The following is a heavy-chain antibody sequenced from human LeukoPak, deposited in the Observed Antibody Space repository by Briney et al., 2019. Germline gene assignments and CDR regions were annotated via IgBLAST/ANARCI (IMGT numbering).Heavy chain of an antibody. CDR2: ISGGGDA. CDR3: AKEGITGADS. J-gene: IGHJ4*02. Sequence: PGGSLTLSCTASGFPFNRFAMSWVRQAPGQGLAWVSAISGGGDAHDADSVKGRFTISRDNSKNTLFLHMNNLTADDTALYYCAKEGITGADSWGQGTLVSVSS. CDR1: GFPFNRFA. V-gene: IGHV3-23*01.